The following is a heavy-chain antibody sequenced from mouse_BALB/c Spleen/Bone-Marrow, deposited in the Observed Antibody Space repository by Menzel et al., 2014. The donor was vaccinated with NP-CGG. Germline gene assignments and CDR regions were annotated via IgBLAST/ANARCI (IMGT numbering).Heavy chain of an antibody. V-gene: IGHV14-3*02. D-gene: IGHD1-1*01. J-gene: IGHJ3*01. CDR3: ARDYANTAWFAS. Sequence: VQLKESGAELVKPGASVKLSCTPSGFNIKDTHMHWVKQRPEQGLEWIGRIDPANGNTKYDPNFQGKATITADTSSNTAYLQLSSLISEDTAVYYCARDYANTAWFASWGQGTLVTVS. CDR2: IDPANGNT. CDR1: GFNIKDTH.